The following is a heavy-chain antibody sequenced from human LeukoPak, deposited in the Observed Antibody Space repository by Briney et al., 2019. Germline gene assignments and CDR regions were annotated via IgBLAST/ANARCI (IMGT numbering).Heavy chain of an antibody. CDR3: ARHVSWGYGDYVDC. Sequence: GESLKIYCKGPGYSFSSYWIGWVRRMPGKGLEWMGIIFPGDSDTRYSPSFQGQITISADKSISTAYLQWSSLKASDTAMYYCARHVSWGYGDYVDCWGQGILVTVSS. D-gene: IGHD4-17*01. V-gene: IGHV5-51*01. CDR1: GYSFSSYW. J-gene: IGHJ4*02. CDR2: IFPGDSDT.